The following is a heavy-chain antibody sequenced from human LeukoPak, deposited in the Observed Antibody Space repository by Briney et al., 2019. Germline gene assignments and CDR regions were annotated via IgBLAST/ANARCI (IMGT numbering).Heavy chain of an antibody. V-gene: IGHV3-7*01. CDR3: PRDRSGENSETNFDY. CDR1: GFTFSSYW. J-gene: IGHJ4*02. D-gene: IGHD6-19*01. Sequence: GGSLRLSCAASGFTFSSYWMSWVRQAPGKGLEWVANIKQDGSEKYYVDSVKGRFTISRDNAKNSLYLQMNSLRAEDTAVYYCPRDRSGENSETNFDYWGQGTLVTVSS. CDR2: IKQDGSEK.